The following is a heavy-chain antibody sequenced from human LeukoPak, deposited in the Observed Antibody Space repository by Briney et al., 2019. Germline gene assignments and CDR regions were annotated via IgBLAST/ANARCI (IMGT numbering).Heavy chain of an antibody. Sequence: GGSLRLSCAASGFTFSSYGMHWVRQAPGKGLEWVAVIWYDGSNKYYADSVKGRFTISRHNSKNTLYLQMNSLRAEDTAVYYCARGSYDFWSGGYYGMDVWGQGTTVTVSS. CDR1: GFTFSSYG. CDR2: IWYDGSNK. J-gene: IGHJ6*02. CDR3: ARGSYDFWSGGYYGMDV. D-gene: IGHD3-3*01. V-gene: IGHV3-33*01.